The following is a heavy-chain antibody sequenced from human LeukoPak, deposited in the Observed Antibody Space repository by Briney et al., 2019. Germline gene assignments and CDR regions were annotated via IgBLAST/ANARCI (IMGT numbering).Heavy chain of an antibody. D-gene: IGHD6-19*01. CDR1: GGSISSSSYY. J-gene: IGHJ3*01. CDR3: AKVQWLIEDVFDV. Sequence: PSETLSLTCTVSGGSISSSSYYWGWIRQPPGKGLEWIGSIYYSRSTYYNPSLKSRVTMSVDTSKNHFSLKVSSVTAADTAVYYCAKVQWLIEDVFDVWGQGTMVAVSS. CDR2: IYYSRST. V-gene: IGHV4-39*02.